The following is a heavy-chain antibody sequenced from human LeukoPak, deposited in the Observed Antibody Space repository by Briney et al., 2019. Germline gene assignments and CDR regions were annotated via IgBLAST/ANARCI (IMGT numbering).Heavy chain of an antibody. V-gene: IGHV4-34*01. CDR1: GGSFSGYY. CDR3: AKWEDILSGYFSNWFDP. J-gene: IGHJ5*02. D-gene: IGHD3-9*01. CDR2: INHSGST. Sequence: SETLSLTCAVYGGSFSGYYWSWIRQPPGKGLEWIGEINHSGSTNYNPSLKSRVTISVDTSKNQFSLKLSSVTAADTAMYYCAKWEDILSGYFSNWFDPWGQGTLVSVSS.